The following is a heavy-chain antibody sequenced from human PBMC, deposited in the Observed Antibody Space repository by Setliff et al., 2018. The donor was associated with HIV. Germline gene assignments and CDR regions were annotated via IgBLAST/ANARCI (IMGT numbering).Heavy chain of an antibody. J-gene: IGHJ4*02. CDR3: WRENPGDY. V-gene: IGHV4-39*01. CDR1: GGSIRSSDYY. D-gene: IGHD3-16*01. CDR2: IYYTGRS. Sequence: SETLSLTCTVSGGSIRSSDYYWGWIRQPPGKGLEWIGSIYYTGRSFHKPSLKSRITISVDTSKNQFSLKLSSVTAADTAVYFWWRENPGDYWGQGTLVTVS.